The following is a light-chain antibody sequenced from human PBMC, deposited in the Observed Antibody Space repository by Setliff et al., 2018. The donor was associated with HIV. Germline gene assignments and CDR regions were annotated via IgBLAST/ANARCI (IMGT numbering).Light chain of an antibody. CDR3: CSYRSSDTLG. CDR1: SSDIGRYNL. Sequence: QSVLTQPASVSGSPGQSITISCTGTSSDIGRYNLVSWYQQYPGRAPKLLIYEVSNRPSGVSARFAGSKFGNTASLTISGLQDEDEAYYYCCSYRSSDTLGFGGGTK. V-gene: IGLV2-14*02. CDR2: EVS. J-gene: IGLJ2*01.